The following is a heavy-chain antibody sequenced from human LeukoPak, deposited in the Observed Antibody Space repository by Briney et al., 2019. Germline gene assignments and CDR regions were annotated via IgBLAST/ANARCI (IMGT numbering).Heavy chain of an antibody. Sequence: KPSETLSLTCTVAGVSISSYYWSWIRQPAGKGLEWIGRIYISGSGSTNYNPSLTSRVTLSVDTSKNQFSLKLSSVTAADTAVYYCARPSIAAAGTGWFDPWGPGTLVTVSS. D-gene: IGHD6-13*01. J-gene: IGHJ5*02. CDR1: GVSISSYY. CDR2: IYISGSGST. CDR3: ARPSIAAAGTGWFDP. V-gene: IGHV4-4*07.